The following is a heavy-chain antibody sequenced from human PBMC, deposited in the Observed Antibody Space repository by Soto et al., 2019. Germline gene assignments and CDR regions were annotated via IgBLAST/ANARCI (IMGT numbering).Heavy chain of an antibody. CDR2: SYWDDDT. CDR1: GFSFSADGVG. CDR3: AHAYGGSSWPNDAFDV. D-gene: IGHD6-13*01. V-gene: IGHV2-5*02. J-gene: IGHJ3*01. Sequence: QITLKESGPTLVKHTQTLTLTCIFSGFSFSADGVGVGWIRQPPGKGLEWLALSYWDDDTRYSPSLKSRLTITKDTSKILVVLTMNNMDPVDTATYYCAHAYGGSSWPNDAFDVWGQGTVVTGSS.